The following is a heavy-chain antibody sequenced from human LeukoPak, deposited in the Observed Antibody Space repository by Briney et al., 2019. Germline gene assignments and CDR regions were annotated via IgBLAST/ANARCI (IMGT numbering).Heavy chain of an antibody. CDR2: IWYDASGQ. CDR3: ARDSLYDDNGYYHYFDY. Sequence: GGSLRLSCAASGFSFSTFGMHWVRQAPGKGLEWVAMIWYDASGQHYADSVKGRFTISRDTSKNTLYLQMNSLRAEDTAVYFYARDSLYDDNGYYHYFDYWGQGTLVTVSS. J-gene: IGHJ4*02. V-gene: IGHV3-33*01. CDR1: GFSFSTFG. D-gene: IGHD3-22*01.